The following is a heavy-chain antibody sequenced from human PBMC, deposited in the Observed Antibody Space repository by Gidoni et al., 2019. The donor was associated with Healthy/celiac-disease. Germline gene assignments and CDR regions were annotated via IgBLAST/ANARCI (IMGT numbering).Heavy chain of an antibody. Sequence: EVQLVESGGGLVQPGGSLSLSCAASGFTFSSYEMTWVRQAPGKGLEWVSYISSSGSTIYYADSVKGRFTISRDNAKNSLYLQMNSLRAEDTAVYYCARYCGGDCYFGAPDAFDIWGQGTMVTVSS. J-gene: IGHJ3*02. CDR2: ISSSGSTI. V-gene: IGHV3-48*03. D-gene: IGHD2-21*02. CDR3: ARYCGGDCYFGAPDAFDI. CDR1: GFTFSSYE.